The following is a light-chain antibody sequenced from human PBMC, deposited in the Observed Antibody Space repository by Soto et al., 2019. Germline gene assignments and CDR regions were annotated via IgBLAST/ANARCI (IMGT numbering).Light chain of an antibody. CDR2: AAS. CDR3: QQTYNTPYN. J-gene: IGKJ5*01. CDR1: ESINRY. V-gene: IGKV1-39*01. Sequence: EIQMTQSPSSLSASVGDTGTSTCLASESINRYLNWYQQKPGKAPKLLISAASTLQSGVPSGFSGSGSGTDFTLTISSLQPEDFATYYCQQTYNTPYNFGQGTRLEIK.